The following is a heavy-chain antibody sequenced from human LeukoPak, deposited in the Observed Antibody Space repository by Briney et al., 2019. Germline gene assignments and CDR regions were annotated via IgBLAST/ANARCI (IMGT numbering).Heavy chain of an antibody. CDR3: AKRGVVIRVILVGFHKEAYYFES. CDR2: INQDGSQS. V-gene: IGHV3-7*03. J-gene: IGHJ4*02. Sequence: PGDSLRLSCAASGFTFSGYWMAWVRQAPGKGLEWVANINQDGSQSHYLDSVKGRFTISRDNPKNTLYLQMNSLRAEDTAVYFCAKRGVVIRVILVGFHKEAYYFESWGQGALVTVSS. D-gene: IGHD3/OR15-3a*01. CDR1: GFTFSGYW.